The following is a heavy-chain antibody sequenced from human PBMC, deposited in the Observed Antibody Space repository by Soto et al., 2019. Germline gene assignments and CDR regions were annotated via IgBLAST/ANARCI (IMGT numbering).Heavy chain of an antibody. D-gene: IGHD2-15*01. CDR1: GFTCSDYY. V-gene: IGHV3-11*01. CDR3: ARDQVNCSGGSCYSPPPDY. CDR2: ISSSGSTI. Sequence: PGGSLRLSCAASGFTCSDYYMSWIRQAPGKGLEWVSYISSSGSTIYYADSVKGRFTISRDNAKNSLYLQMNSLRAEDTAVYYCARDQVNCSGGSCYSPPPDYWGQGTLVTVSS. J-gene: IGHJ4*02.